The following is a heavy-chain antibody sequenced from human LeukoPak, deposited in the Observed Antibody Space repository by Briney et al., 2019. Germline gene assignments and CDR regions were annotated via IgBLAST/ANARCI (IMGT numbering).Heavy chain of an antibody. Sequence: GGSLRLSCAASGFTFTSYGMRWVRQAPGKGLEWVALISSDGNNKYYADSVKGRFSISRDNSKNTLYLQMNGLRVEDTAVYYCARIGYSISWSGDYWGQGSLVTVSS. J-gene: IGHJ4*02. CDR1: GFTFTSYG. V-gene: IGHV3-30*03. CDR3: ARIGYSISWSGDY. CDR2: ISSDGNNK. D-gene: IGHD6-13*01.